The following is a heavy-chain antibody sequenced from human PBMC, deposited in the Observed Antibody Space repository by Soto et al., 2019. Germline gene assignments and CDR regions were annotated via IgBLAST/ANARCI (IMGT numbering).Heavy chain of an antibody. CDR1: GGSVSSSNW. CDR3: ASNGYPYGNWSDP. CDR2: MHHSGGT. D-gene: IGHD5-18*01. Sequence: PSETLSLTCAVSGGSVSSSNWWSWVRQPPGKGLEWIGEMHHSGGTNYNPSLKSRVSISVDKSKNQFSLNLNFVTAADTAVYYCASNGYPYGNWSDPWGQGTLVTVSS. J-gene: IGHJ5*02. V-gene: IGHV4-4*02.